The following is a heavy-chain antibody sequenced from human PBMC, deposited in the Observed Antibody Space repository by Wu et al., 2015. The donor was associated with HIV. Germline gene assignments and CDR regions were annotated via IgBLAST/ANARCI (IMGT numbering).Heavy chain of an antibody. D-gene: IGHD2-8*02. V-gene: IGHV1-18*01. J-gene: IGHJ5*02. CDR3: ARDLCVRGVCYRSPGDWFDP. CDR2: ISAYNGNT. Sequence: QVQLVQSGAEVKKPGASVKVSCKVSGYTFNTFNINWVRQATGLGLEWMGWISAYNGNTNYAQKLQGRVTMTTDTSTSTAYMELRSLRSDDTAVYYCARDLCVRGVCYRSPGDWFDPWGQGTLVTVSS. CDR1: GYTFNTFN.